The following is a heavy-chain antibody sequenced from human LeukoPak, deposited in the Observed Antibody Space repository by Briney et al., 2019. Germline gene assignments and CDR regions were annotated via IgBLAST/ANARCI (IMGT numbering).Heavy chain of an antibody. Sequence: GGSLRLSCAASGFTFSSYGMHWVRQAPGKGLEWVAVIWYDGSNKYYADSVKGRFTISRDNSKNTLYLQMNSLRAEDTAVYYCARDSSSWYGSFDYWGQGTLVTVSS. CDR3: ARDSSSWYGSFDY. D-gene: IGHD6-13*01. CDR1: GFTFSSYG. J-gene: IGHJ4*02. CDR2: IWYDGSNK. V-gene: IGHV3-33*01.